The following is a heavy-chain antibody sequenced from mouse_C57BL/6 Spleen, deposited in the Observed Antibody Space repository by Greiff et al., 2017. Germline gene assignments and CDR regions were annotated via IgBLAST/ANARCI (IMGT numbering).Heavy chain of an antibody. CDR1: GFSFNTYA. Sequence: EVKVVESGGGLVQPKGSLKLSCAASGFSFNTYAMNWVRQAPGKGLEWVARIRSKSNNYATYYADSVKDRFTISRDDSESMLYLQMNNLKTEDTAMYYCVRGGVYDYDYAMDYWGQGTSVTVSS. D-gene: IGHD2-4*01. CDR3: VRGGVYDYDYAMDY. V-gene: IGHV10-1*01. J-gene: IGHJ4*01. CDR2: IRSKSNNYAT.